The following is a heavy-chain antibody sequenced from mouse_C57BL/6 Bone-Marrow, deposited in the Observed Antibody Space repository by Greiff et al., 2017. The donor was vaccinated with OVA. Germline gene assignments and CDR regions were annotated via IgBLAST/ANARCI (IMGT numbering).Heavy chain of an antibody. D-gene: IGHD1-1*01. Sequence: QVQLKESGPGLVQPSQSLSITCTVSGFSLTSYGVHWVRQSPGKGLEWLGVIWSGGSTDYNAAFISRLSISKDNSKSQVFFKMNSLQADDTAIYYCARITTVGATSGYWGQGTTLTVSS. CDR2: IWSGGST. CDR3: ARITTVGATSGY. J-gene: IGHJ2*01. V-gene: IGHV2-2*01. CDR1: GFSLTSYG.